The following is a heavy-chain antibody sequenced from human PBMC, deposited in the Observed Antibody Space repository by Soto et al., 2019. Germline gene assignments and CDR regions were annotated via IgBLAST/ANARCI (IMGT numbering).Heavy chain of an antibody. Sequence: QITLKESGPTVVKPTQTVTLTCAVSGFSLSANGVAVGWIRQSPGQALEWLALIYWDDDRRYSPSLAARLTINKDTSRNQVVLTMTNVHAVDTGTHFCAQQKQTGYRLFDTWGRGTLVTVSS. J-gene: IGHJ4*02. CDR3: AQQKQTGYRLFDT. V-gene: IGHV2-5*02. D-gene: IGHD5-18*01. CDR2: IYWDDDR. CDR1: GFSLSANGVA.